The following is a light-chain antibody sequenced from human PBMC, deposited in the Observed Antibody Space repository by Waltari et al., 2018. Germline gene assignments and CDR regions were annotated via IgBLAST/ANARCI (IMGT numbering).Light chain of an antibody. J-gene: IGLJ3*02. Sequence: QSVLTQPPSASGTPGQRVSISCSGSATNIGSNAVNWYQQLPGTAPKLLIHSNNQPPSGVPDRFAGSKSGTSASLAISGLQSEDEVDYYCSAWDDGVNGVVFGGGTKVTVL. V-gene: IGLV1-44*01. CDR2: SNN. CDR3: SAWDDGVNGVV. CDR1: ATNIGSNA.